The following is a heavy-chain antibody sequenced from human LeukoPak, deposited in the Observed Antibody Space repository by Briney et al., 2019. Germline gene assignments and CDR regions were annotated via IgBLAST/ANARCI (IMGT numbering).Heavy chain of an antibody. CDR2: INHSGST. CDR3: AREWSSSSFDY. CDR1: GGSFSGYY. J-gene: IGHJ4*02. D-gene: IGHD6-6*01. Sequence: SETLSLTCAVYGGSFSGYYWSWIRQPPGKGLEWIGEINHSGSTNYNPSLKSRVTISVDTSKNQFPLKLSSVTAADTAVYYCAREWSSSSFDYWGQGTLVTVSS. V-gene: IGHV4-34*01.